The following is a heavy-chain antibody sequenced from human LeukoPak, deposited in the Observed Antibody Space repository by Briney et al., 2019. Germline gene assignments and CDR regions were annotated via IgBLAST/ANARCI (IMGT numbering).Heavy chain of an antibody. CDR2: ISWNSGSI. J-gene: IGHJ3*02. Sequence: GRSLRLSCAASGFTFDDYAMHWVRQAPGKGLEWVSGISWNSGSIGYADSVKGRFTISRDNAKNSLYLQMNSLRAEDTAVYYCARKRTMGATPDAFDIWGQGTMVTVSS. CDR3: ARKRTMGATPDAFDI. D-gene: IGHD1-26*01. V-gene: IGHV3-9*01. CDR1: GFTFDDYA.